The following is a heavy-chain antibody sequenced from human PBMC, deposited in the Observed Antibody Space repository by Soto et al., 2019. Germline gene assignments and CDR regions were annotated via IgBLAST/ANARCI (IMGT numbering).Heavy chain of an antibody. J-gene: IGHJ5*02. CDR3: AKAGNYDFWSGYYSSGFDP. Sequence: PGGSLRLSCAASGFTFDDYAMHWVRQAPGKGLEWVSGISWNSGSIGYADSVKGRFTISRDNAKNSLYLQMNSLRAEDTALYYCAKAGNYDFWSGYYSSGFDPWGQGTLVTVSS. CDR1: GFTFDDYA. CDR2: ISWNSGSI. D-gene: IGHD3-3*01. V-gene: IGHV3-9*01.